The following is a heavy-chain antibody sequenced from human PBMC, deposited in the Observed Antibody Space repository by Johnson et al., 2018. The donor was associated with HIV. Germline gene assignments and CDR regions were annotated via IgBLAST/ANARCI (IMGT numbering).Heavy chain of an antibody. CDR3: ARGVGSIVGAMSTFDI. CDR2: ISSSGTTI. D-gene: IGHD1-26*01. J-gene: IGHJ3*02. V-gene: IGHV3-11*01. CDR1: GFTFSDYY. Sequence: VQLVESGGGVVRPAGSLRLSCAASGFTFSDYYMNWIRQAPGKGLEWLSYISSSGTTIYYADSVKGRFTISRDNAKNSLYLQMNSLRAEDTALYYCARGVGSIVGAMSTFDIWGQGTMVTVSS.